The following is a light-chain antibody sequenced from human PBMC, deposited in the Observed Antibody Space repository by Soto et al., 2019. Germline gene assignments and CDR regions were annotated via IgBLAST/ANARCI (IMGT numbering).Light chain of an antibody. CDR2: DVS. CDR3: YSYAGRYSFV. Sequence: QSVLTQPRSVSGSPGQSVTISCTGTSNDVGGYNYVSWYQQHPGKAHKLMIYDVSKRPSGVPDRFSGSKSGNTASLTISGLQAEDEADYYCYSYAGRYSFVFGTGTKVTVL. CDR1: SNDVGGYNY. V-gene: IGLV2-11*01. J-gene: IGLJ1*01.